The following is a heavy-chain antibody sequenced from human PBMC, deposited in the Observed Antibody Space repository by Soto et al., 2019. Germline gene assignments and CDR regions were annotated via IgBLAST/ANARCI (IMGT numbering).Heavy chain of an antibody. CDR2: FDPEDGET. D-gene: IGHD2-15*01. CDR1: GYTLTELS. V-gene: IGHV1-24*01. CDR3: KTSFRRGRYDGAIDS. Sequence: ASVKVSCKVSGYTLTELSMHWVRQAPGKGLEWMGGFDPEDGETIYAQKFQGRVTMTEDTSTDTAYMELSSLRSEDTAVYYCKTSFRRGRYDGAIDSWGQGTMVTVSS. J-gene: IGHJ3*02.